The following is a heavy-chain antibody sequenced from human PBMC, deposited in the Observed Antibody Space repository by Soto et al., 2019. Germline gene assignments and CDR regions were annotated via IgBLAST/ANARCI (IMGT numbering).Heavy chain of an antibody. CDR1: GFTFSSYA. J-gene: IGHJ5*01. CDR2: ISYDGSNK. Sequence: QVQLVESGGGVVQPGRSLRLSCAASGFTFSSYAMHWVRQAPGKGLEWVAVISYDGSNKYYADSVKGRFTISRDNSKNKLHLQMNSPRAEDTAVYYWAIDPSPRGYCSSTSWNWFDPWGQGTLVTGSS. V-gene: IGHV3-30-3*01. D-gene: IGHD2-2*01. CDR3: AIDPSPRGYCSSTSWNWFDP.